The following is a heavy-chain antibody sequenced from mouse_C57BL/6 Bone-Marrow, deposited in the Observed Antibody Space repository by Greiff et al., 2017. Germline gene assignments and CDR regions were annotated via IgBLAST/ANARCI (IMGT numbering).Heavy chain of an antibody. CDR1: GYTFTSYD. CDR2: IYPRDGST. D-gene: IGHD1-1*01. J-gene: IGHJ3*01. Sequence: VKLMESGPELVKPGASVKLSCKASGYTFTSYDINWVKQRPGQGLEWIGWIYPRDGSTKYNEKFKGKATLTVDTSSSTAYMELHSLTSEDSAVYFCAREGDYYGSSYDGFAYWGQGTLVTVSA. CDR3: AREGDYYGSSYDGFAY. V-gene: IGHV1-85*01.